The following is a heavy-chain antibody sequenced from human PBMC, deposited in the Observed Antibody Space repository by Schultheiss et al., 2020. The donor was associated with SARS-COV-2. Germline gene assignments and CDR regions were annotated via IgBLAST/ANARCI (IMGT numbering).Heavy chain of an antibody. V-gene: IGHV4-4*02. CDR2: IYHSGST. Sequence: SETLSLTCAVSGGSISSSNWWSWVRQPPGKGLEWIGEIYHSGSTNYNPSLKSRVTISVDTSKNQFSLKLSSVTAADTAVYYCARAKRAAGKGGWFDPWGQGTLVTVSS. D-gene: IGHD6-13*01. J-gene: IGHJ5*02. CDR3: ARAKRAAGKGGWFDP. CDR1: GGSISSSNW.